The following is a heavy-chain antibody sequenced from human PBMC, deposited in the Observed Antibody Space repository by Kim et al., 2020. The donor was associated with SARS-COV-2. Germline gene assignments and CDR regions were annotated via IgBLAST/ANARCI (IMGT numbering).Heavy chain of an antibody. CDR3: AKDRAVEMATILDY. CDR1: GFTFSSYG. D-gene: IGHD5-12*01. V-gene: IGHV3-30*18. J-gene: IGHJ4*02. Sequence: GGSLRLSCAASGFTFSSYGMHWVRQAPGKGLEWVAVISYDGSNKYYADSVKGRFTISRDNSKNTLYLQMNSLRAEDTAVYYCAKDRAVEMATILDYWGQG. CDR2: ISYDGSNK.